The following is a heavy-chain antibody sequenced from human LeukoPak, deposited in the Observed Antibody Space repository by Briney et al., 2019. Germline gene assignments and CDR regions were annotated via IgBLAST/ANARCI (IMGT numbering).Heavy chain of an antibody. CDR1: GFTFNSYW. J-gene: IGHJ3*02. V-gene: IGHV3-74*01. Sequence: GGSLRLSCAASGFTFNSYWFHWVRQAPGKGLVWVSRINSDGSDTIYADSVKGRLTISRDNAKSTVYLQMNSLKAEDTAVYYCARGGYHRGFDIWGQGTMVTVSS. CDR2: INSDGSDT. D-gene: IGHD2-15*01. CDR3: ARGGYHRGFDI.